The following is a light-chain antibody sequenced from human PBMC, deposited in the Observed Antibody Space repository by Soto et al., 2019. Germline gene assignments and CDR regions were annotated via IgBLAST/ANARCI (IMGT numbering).Light chain of an antibody. CDR2: DVS. V-gene: IGLV2-11*01. Sequence: QAVLTQPRSVSGSPGQSVTISCTGTSSDVRNYIYVSWYQQHPGKAPRLMIYDVSKRPSGVPDRFSGSKSGNTASLTISGLQPDDEADYYCGSYAGSNTCVFGGGTKLTVL. J-gene: IGLJ3*02. CDR3: GSYAGSNTCV. CDR1: SSDVRNYIY.